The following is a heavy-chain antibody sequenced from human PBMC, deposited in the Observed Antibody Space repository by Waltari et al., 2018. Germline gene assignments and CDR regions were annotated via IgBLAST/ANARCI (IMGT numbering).Heavy chain of an antibody. CDR1: GYSISSGYY. CDR3: ARLKRAVAGTIPSYFDY. J-gene: IGHJ4*02. Sequence: QVQLQESGPGLVKPSETLSLTCAVSGYSISSGYYWGWIRQPPGKGLEWIGSIYHSGSTYYNPSLKSRVTISVDTSKNQFSLKLSSVTAADTAVYYCARLKRAVAGTIPSYFDYWGQGTLVTVSS. D-gene: IGHD6-19*01. CDR2: IYHSGST. V-gene: IGHV4-38-2*01.